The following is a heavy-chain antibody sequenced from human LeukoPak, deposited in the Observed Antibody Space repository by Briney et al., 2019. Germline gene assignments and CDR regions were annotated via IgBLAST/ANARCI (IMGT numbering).Heavy chain of an antibody. CDR1: GFTFSSYA. Sequence: GGSLRLSCAASGFTFSSYAMSWVRQAPGKGLEWVSAISGSGGSTYYADSVKGRFTISRDNSKNTLYLQMNSLRAEDTAVYYCAKNYYGSGSYYNPFDPWGQGTLVTVSS. CDR3: AKNYYGSGSYYNPFDP. D-gene: IGHD3-10*01. J-gene: IGHJ5*02. V-gene: IGHV3-23*01. CDR2: ISGSGGST.